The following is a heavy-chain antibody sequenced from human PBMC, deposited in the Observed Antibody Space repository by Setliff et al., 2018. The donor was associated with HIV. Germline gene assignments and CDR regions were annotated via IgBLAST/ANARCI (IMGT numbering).Heavy chain of an antibody. CDR1: GGSITGHY. CDR2: ISSSGST. Sequence: PSETLSLTCTVSGGSITGHYWSWIRQPPGRGLEWIGSISSSGSTTYHPSLRSRVTVSAATSKNQFSLKLTSVTAADTAVYFCARDPHYFDTSGHYSWFYFDYWGQGTLVTVS. V-gene: IGHV4-59*11. J-gene: IGHJ4*02. D-gene: IGHD3-22*01. CDR3: ARDPHYFDTSGHYSWFYFDY.